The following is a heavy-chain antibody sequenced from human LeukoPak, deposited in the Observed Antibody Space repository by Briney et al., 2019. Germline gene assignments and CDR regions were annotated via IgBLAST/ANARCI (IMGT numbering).Heavy chain of an antibody. CDR1: GGSISSYY. Sequence: SETLSLTCTVSGGSISSYYWSWIRQPAGKGLEWIGRIYTSGSTNYNPSLKSRVTMSVDTSKNQFSLKLSSVTAADTAVYYCARELGGGYCSGGSCYSYYYYMDVWGKGTTVTVSS. J-gene: IGHJ6*03. CDR2: IYTSGST. D-gene: IGHD2-15*01. V-gene: IGHV4-4*07. CDR3: ARELGGGYCSGGSCYSYYYYMDV.